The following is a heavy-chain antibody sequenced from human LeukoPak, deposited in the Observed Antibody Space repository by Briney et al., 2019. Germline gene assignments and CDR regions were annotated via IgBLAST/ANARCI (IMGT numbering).Heavy chain of an antibody. Sequence: ASVKVSCKASGYTFTGYYMHWVRQAPGQGLEWMGWINPNSGGTNYAQKFQGRVTMTRDTSISTAYMELSRLRSDDTAVYYCARSPGERTYDFWSGYYRGGAFDIWGQGTMVTVSS. CDR2: INPNSGGT. CDR3: ARSPGERTYDFWSGYYRGGAFDI. D-gene: IGHD3-3*01. V-gene: IGHV1-2*02. CDR1: GYTFTGYY. J-gene: IGHJ3*02.